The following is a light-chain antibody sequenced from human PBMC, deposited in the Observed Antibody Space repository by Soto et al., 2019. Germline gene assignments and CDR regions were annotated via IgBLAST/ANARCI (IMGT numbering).Light chain of an antibody. J-gene: IGKJ5*01. CDR3: QQYKNWPAIT. Sequence: EIVMTQSPATLSVSPGERATLSCRASRSVSSNLAWYQQKPGQAPRLLIYGPSTRATGIPARFSGSGSGTEFILTISSLQSEDFAIYYCQQYKNWPAITFGQGTRLEIK. CDR2: GPS. CDR1: RSVSSN. V-gene: IGKV3D-15*01.